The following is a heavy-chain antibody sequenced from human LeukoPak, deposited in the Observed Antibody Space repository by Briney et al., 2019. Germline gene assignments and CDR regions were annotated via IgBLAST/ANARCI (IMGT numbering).Heavy chain of an antibody. J-gene: IGHJ2*01. Sequence: ASVKVSCKASGYTFTGYYMHWVRQAPGQGLEWMGWINPNSGGTNYAQKFQGRVTMTRDTSISTAYMELSRLRSDDTAVYYCARDRGSARGYFDLWGRGTLVTVSS. D-gene: IGHD2-15*01. V-gene: IGHV1-2*02. CDR1: GYTFTGYY. CDR2: INPNSGGT. CDR3: ARDRGSARGYFDL.